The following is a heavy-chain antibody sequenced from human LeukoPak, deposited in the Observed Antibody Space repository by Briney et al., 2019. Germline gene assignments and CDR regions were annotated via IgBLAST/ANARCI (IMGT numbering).Heavy chain of an antibody. CDR3: ARVLELERLINAFDI. J-gene: IGHJ3*02. D-gene: IGHD1-1*01. Sequence: GASVKVSCKASGYTFTSYGISWVRQAPGQGLEWMGWISANNGNTKYAQKLQGRVTMTTDTSTSTAYLEVRSLRSDDTAVYYCARVLELERLINAFDIWGQGTMVTVSS. CDR1: GYTFTSYG. CDR2: ISANNGNT. V-gene: IGHV1-18*01.